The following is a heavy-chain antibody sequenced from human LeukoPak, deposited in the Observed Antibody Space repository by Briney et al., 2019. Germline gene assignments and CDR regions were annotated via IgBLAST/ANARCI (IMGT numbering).Heavy chain of an antibody. Sequence: ASVKVSCKASGGTFSSYAISWVRQAPGQGLEWMGRIISILGIAIYAQKFQGRVTITADKSTSTAYMELSSLRSEDTAVYYCARASRTTGTTGALDYWGQGTLVTVSS. CDR3: ARASRTTGTTGALDY. J-gene: IGHJ4*02. CDR1: GGTFSSYA. V-gene: IGHV1-69*04. CDR2: IISILGIA. D-gene: IGHD1-1*01.